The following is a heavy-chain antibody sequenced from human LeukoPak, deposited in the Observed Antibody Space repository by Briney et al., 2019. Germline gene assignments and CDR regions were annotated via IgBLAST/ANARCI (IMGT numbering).Heavy chain of an antibody. CDR2: ISSAGSTT. J-gene: IGHJ6*02. D-gene: IGHD3-3*01. V-gene: IGHV3-74*01. CDR3: TRGQRFLDPYGMDV. CDR1: GFTFSSYA. Sequence: GGSLRLSCAASGFTFSSYAMSCVRQAPWKGLVWVSRISSAGSTTTYADSVKGRFTISRDNAKNTLYLQMNSLRAEDTAVYYCTRGQRFLDPYGMDVWGQGTTVTVSS.